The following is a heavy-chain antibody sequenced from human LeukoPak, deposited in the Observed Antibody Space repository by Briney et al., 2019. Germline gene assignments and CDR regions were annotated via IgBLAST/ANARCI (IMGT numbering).Heavy chain of an antibody. CDR3: ARFTMTRGWFDP. J-gene: IGHJ5*02. V-gene: IGHV1-3*01. CDR1: GYTFTSHA. D-gene: IGHD3-22*01. Sequence: ASVKVSCKASGYTFTSHAMHWVRQAPGQRLEWMGWINAGNGNTKYSQKFQGRVTITRDTSASTAYMELSSLRSEDTAVYYCARFTMTRGWFDPWGQGTLVTVSS. CDR2: INAGNGNT.